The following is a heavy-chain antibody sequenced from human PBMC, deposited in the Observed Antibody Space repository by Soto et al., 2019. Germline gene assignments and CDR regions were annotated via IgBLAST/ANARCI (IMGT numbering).Heavy chain of an antibody. Sequence: ASVKVSCKASGYTFTNYGISWVRQAPGQGLEWMGWISAYNGDTNFAQKSQGRVSMTTDTSTSTAYMELRSLRSDDTALYYCAREVTKAARYYFNYWGQGTLVTVSS. CDR1: GYTFTNYG. CDR3: AREVTKAARYYFNY. D-gene: IGHD6-6*01. J-gene: IGHJ4*02. CDR2: ISAYNGDT. V-gene: IGHV1-18*04.